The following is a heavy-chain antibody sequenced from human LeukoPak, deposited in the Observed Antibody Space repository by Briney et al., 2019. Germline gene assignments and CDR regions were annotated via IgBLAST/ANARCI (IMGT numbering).Heavy chain of an antibody. V-gene: IGHV3-23*01. Sequence: XXLRLXXXXSGFXXSSYAMSWVRQAPGKGLEWVSAISGSGGSTYYADSVKGRFTISRDNSKNTLYLQMNSLRAEDTAVYYCAKGFYFYGSGSSDYWGQGTLVTVSS. J-gene: IGHJ4*02. CDR3: AKGFYFYGSGSSDY. D-gene: IGHD3-10*01. CDR2: ISGSGGST. CDR1: GFXXSSYA.